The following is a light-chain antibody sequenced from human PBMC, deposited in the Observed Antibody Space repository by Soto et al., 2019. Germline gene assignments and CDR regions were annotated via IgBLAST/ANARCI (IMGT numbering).Light chain of an antibody. Sequence: AGLLTQSPSSFSASTGNRATITCRASQDIHNYLAWYQQVPGKAPKLLLYAASLLQTGVPSRFSGSGSGTDFTLTIDGLQSEDFAPYFCQHSYNYPWTFGQGTTVE. CDR2: AAS. J-gene: IGKJ1*01. CDR3: QHSYNYPWT. CDR1: QDIHNY. V-gene: IGKV1-8*01.